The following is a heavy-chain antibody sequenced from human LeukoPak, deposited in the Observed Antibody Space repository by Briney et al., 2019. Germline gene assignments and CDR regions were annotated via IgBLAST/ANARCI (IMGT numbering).Heavy chain of an antibody. D-gene: IGHD5-18*01. Sequence: GGSLRLSCAASGFTFSSYEMNWVRQAPGKGLEWVSYISSSSSTIYYADSVKGRFTISRDNAKNSLYLQMNSLRAEDTAVYYCARDGIQTKPKPDYWGQGTLVTVSS. CDR1: GFTFSSYE. CDR3: ARDGIQTKPKPDY. V-gene: IGHV3-48*01. CDR2: ISSSSSTI. J-gene: IGHJ4*02.